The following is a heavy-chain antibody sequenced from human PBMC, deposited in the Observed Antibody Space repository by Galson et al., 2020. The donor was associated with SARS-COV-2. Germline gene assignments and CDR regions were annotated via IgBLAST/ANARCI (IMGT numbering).Heavy chain of an antibody. J-gene: IGHJ6*02. CDR1: GFTFSNAW. Sequence: GESLKISCAASGFTFSNAWMSWVRQAPGKGLEWVGRIKSKTDGGTTDYAAPVKGRFTISRDDSKNTLYLQMNSLKTEDTAVYYCTTDGGVGRYFDWLLSAYYYGMDVWGQGTTVTVSS. V-gene: IGHV3-15*01. CDR3: TTDGGVGRYFDWLLSAYYYGMDV. D-gene: IGHD3-9*01. CDR2: IKSKTDGGTT.